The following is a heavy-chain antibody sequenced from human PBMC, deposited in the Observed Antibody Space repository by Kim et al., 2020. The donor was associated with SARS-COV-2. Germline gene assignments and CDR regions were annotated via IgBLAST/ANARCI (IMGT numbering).Heavy chain of an antibody. D-gene: IGHD5-12*01. Sequence: SVKSRITIKPDTSKNQFSLQLNSVTPEDTAVYYCARQTGGYSGYDYYFDYWGQGTLVTVSS. CDR3: ARQTGGYSGYDYYFDY. J-gene: IGHJ4*02. V-gene: IGHV6-1*01.